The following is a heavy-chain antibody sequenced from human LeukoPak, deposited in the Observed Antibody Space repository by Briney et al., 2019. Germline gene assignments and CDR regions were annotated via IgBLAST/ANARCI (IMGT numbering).Heavy chain of an antibody. CDR1: GFTFSTYA. Sequence: GGSLRLSCTAAGFTFSTYAMGWARQAPGKGLEWVSGIGSNGVDTYYADSAKGRFTISRDNSKNTVYLQMNSLRAEDTAVYYCARAGIVGKYPRGAQNWFDPWGQGTLVTVSS. V-gene: IGHV3-23*01. CDR2: IGSNGVDT. D-gene: IGHD1-26*01. CDR3: ARAGIVGKYPRGAQNWFDP. J-gene: IGHJ5*02.